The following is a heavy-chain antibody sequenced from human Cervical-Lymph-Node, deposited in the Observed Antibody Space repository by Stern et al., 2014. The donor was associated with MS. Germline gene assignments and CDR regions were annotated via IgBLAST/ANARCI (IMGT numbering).Heavy chain of an antibody. Sequence: EVQLVQSGAEVKKPGESLKISWKLSGYSFTIYYIAWVRQMPGKGLEWMGVIYPYDPYPTYSPSFQGQVTISADKSITTAYLQWSSLRASDTAMYYCARHVQGFDYWGQGTLVTVSS. CDR2: IYPYDPYP. V-gene: IGHV5-51*01. J-gene: IGHJ4*02. CDR3: ARHVQGFDY. CDR1: GYSFTIYY.